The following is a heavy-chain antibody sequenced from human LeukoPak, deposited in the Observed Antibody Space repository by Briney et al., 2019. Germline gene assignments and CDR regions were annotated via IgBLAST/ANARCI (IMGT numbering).Heavy chain of an antibody. CDR3: ATAMVYYDSSGYYPFDY. CDR1: GYTFTSYY. Sequence: ASVKVSCKASGYTFTSYYMHWVRQAPGQGLEWMGIINPSGGSTSYAQKFQGRVTMTRDTSTDTAYMELSSLRSEDTAVYYCATAMVYYDSSGYYPFDYWGQGTLVTVSS. D-gene: IGHD3-22*01. CDR2: INPSGGST. V-gene: IGHV1-46*01. J-gene: IGHJ4*02.